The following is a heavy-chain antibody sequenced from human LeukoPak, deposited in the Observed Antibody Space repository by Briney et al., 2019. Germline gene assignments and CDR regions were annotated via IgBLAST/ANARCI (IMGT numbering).Heavy chain of an antibody. CDR1: GGSISSGGYY. CDR3: ARVGEEGSYSGYYYMDV. Sequence: PSETLSLTCTVSGGSISSGGYYWSWIRQPPGKGLEWIGYIYHSGSTYYNPSLKSRVTISVDTSKNQFSLKLSSVTAADTAVYYCARVGEEGSYSGYYYMDVWGKGTTVTVSS. J-gene: IGHJ6*03. D-gene: IGHD1-26*01. CDR2: IYHSGST. V-gene: IGHV4-61*08.